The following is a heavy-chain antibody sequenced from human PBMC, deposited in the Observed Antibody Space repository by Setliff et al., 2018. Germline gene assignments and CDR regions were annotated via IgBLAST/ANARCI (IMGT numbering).Heavy chain of an antibody. V-gene: IGHV4-39*01. D-gene: IGHD6-19*01. CDR3: ARGNSRSSVWYVVPHFDY. J-gene: IGHJ4*02. CDR2: IYHSGTT. CDR1: GGSITTSSYS. Sequence: SETLSLTCTVSGGSITTSSYSWGWIRQPPGKGLELIGNIYHSGTTYYNPSLKSRLTLSVDTSKNQFSLRLKSVTAADTAVYYCARGNSRSSVWYVVPHFDYWGQGTLVTVSS.